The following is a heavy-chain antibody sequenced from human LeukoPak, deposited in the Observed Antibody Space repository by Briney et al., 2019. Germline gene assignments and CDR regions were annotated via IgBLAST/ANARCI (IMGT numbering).Heavy chain of an antibody. Sequence: PSETLSLTCTVSGGSIGSNNFYWGWIRQPPGKGLEWIGSIYYSGSTYYNPSLKSRVTISVDTSKNQFSLKLSSVTAADTAVYYCARRFRAAAPPRPGWVPFDPWGQGTLVTVSS. D-gene: IGHD6-13*01. J-gene: IGHJ5*02. CDR1: GGSIGSNNFY. CDR2: IYYSGST. CDR3: ARRFRAAAPPRPGWVPFDP. V-gene: IGHV4-39*01.